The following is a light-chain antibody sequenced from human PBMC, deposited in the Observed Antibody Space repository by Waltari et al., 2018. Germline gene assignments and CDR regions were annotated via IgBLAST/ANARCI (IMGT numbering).Light chain of an antibody. V-gene: IGKV3-15*01. CDR3: QQYNIRPPDT. CDR2: CAS. Sequence: EIVMTQSPATLSVSPGDRATLSCRASQSVKSNLAWYQQKPGQAPRLLIYCASTRVTGIPARFSGSGSGTEFTLTISSLQSEDSAVYFCQQYNIRPPDTFGQGTKLEIK. CDR1: QSVKSN. J-gene: IGKJ2*01.